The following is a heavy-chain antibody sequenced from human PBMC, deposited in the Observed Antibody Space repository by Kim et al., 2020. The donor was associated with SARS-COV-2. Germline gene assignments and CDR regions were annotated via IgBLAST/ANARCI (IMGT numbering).Heavy chain of an antibody. V-gene: IGHV3-21*01. J-gene: IGHJ4*02. CDR3: ARDGGFSSGWFDY. Sequence: GGSLRLSCAASGFTFSSYSMNWVRQAPGKGLEWVSSISSSSSYIYYADSVKGRFTISRDNAKNSLYLQMNSLRAEDTAVYYCARDGGFSSGWFDYWGQGTLVTVSS. D-gene: IGHD6-19*01. CDR2: ISSSSSYI. CDR1: GFTFSSYS.